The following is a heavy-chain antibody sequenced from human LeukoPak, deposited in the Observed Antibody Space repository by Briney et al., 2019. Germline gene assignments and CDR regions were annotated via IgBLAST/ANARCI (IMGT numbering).Heavy chain of an antibody. CDR1: GFTFSSYE. J-gene: IGHJ6*02. CDR3: ARERGAAGTYYYYGMDV. V-gene: IGHV3-48*03. CDR2: TSSSGSTI. D-gene: IGHD6-13*01. Sequence: GGSLRLSCAASGFTFSSYEMNWVRQAPGKGLEWVSYTSSSGSTIYYADSVKGRFTISRDNAKNSLYLQMNSLRAEDTAVYYCARERGAAGTYYYYGMDVWGQGTTVTVSS.